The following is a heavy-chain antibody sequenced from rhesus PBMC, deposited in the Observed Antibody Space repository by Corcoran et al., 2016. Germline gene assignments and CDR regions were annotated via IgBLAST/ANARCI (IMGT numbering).Heavy chain of an antibody. D-gene: IGHD4-23*01. Sequence: QVQLQEPVPGLVKPWETLSLTCAVSGGSISISDSWTWFRLPPGKGLVWLGSMSGSSGTTYYNPSLKSRVTISTDTSKNRFSLNLSSVTAADTAVYYCARENTVSYYFDYWGQGVLVTVSS. V-gene: IGHV4-65*01. CDR2: MSGSSGTT. CDR3: ARENTVSYYFDY. CDR1: GGSISISDS. J-gene: IGHJ4*01.